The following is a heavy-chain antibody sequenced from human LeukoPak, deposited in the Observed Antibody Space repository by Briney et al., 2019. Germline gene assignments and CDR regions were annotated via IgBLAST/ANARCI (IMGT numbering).Heavy chain of an antibody. Sequence: GGSLRLSCAASGFTFSSYAMSWVRQAPGKGLEWVSAISGSGGSTYYADSVKGRFTISRDNSKNTLYLQMNSLRAEDTAVYYCARDGGGSSGYYYFDYWGQGTLVTVSS. CDR1: GFTFSSYA. D-gene: IGHD3-22*01. J-gene: IGHJ4*02. CDR3: ARDGGGSSGYYYFDY. CDR2: ISGSGGST. V-gene: IGHV3-23*01.